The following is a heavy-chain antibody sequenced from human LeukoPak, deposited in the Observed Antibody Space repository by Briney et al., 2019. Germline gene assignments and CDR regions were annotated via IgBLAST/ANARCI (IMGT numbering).Heavy chain of an antibody. D-gene: IGHD1-14*01. CDR1: GFTVSSNY. CDR2: IYSGGST. J-gene: IGHJ3*02. CDR3: ARVRGIVPEFDAFDI. V-gene: IGHV3-66*01. Sequence: PGGSLRLSCAASGFTVSSNYMSWVRQAPGKGLEWVSVIYSGGSTYYADSVKGRFTISRDNSKNTLYLQMNSLRAEDTAVYYCARVRGIVPEFDAFDIWGQGTMVTVSS.